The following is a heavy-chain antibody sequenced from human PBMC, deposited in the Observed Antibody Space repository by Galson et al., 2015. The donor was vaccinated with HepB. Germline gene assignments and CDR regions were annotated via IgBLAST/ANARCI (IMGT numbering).Heavy chain of an antibody. CDR3: AREVDWNSFDY. J-gene: IGHJ4*02. Sequence: SLRLSCAASGFTFSNYVMHWVRQAPGKGLEWVAFISYDGRNINYADSVKGRFTISRDISKSTLHLEMSSLKTEDMAVYYCAREVDWNSFDYWGQGTLVTVSS. D-gene: IGHD1-7*01. V-gene: IGHV3-30-3*01. CDR1: GFTFSNYV. CDR2: ISYDGRNI.